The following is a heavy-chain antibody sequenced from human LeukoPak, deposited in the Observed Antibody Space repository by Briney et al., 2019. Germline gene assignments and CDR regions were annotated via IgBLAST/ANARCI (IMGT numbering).Heavy chain of an antibody. CDR3: ARSQTMVRGVIGYFDY. V-gene: IGHV3-33*01. CDR2: IWYDGSNK. J-gene: IGHJ4*02. D-gene: IGHD3-10*01. Sequence: PGGSLRLSCAASGFTFSSYGMHWVRQAPGKGLEWVAVIWYDGSNKYYADSVKGRFTISRDSSKNTLYLQMNSLRAEDTAVYYCARSQTMVRGVIGYFDYWGQGTLVTVSS. CDR1: GFTFSSYG.